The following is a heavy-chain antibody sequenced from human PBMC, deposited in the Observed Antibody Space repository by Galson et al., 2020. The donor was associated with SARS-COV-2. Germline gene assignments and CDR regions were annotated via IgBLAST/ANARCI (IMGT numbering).Heavy chain of an antibody. V-gene: IGHV6-1*01. Sequence: SQTLSLTCVISGDSVSSNSVTWNWIRQSPSRGLEWLGRTYYRSKWFNDYAVSVKGRITINPDTSKNQFSLQLISVTPEDTAVYYCARDSSVLYGDYWGQGSLVTVSS. CDR1: GDSVSSNSVT. J-gene: IGHJ4*02. CDR2: TYYRSKWFN. CDR3: ARDSSVLYGDY. D-gene: IGHD6-19*01.